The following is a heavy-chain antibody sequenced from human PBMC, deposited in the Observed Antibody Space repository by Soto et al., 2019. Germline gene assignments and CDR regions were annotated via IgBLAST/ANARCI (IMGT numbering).Heavy chain of an antibody. CDR2: ISSTGGYI. D-gene: IGHD3-3*01. V-gene: IGHV3-21*01. J-gene: IGHJ6*02. CDR1: GFIFSPYS. CDR3: ARDWAAYYDFWSVLGVDV. Sequence: PGGSLRLSCAASGFIFSPYSLNWVRQAPGKGLAWVSSISSTGGYIXYAXSVKGRFTISRDNAKNSLYLQMNSLRAEDTAVYSCARDWAAYYDFWSVLGVDVGG.